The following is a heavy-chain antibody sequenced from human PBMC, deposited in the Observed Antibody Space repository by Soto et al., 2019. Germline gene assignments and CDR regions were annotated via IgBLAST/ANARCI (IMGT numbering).Heavy chain of an antibody. CDR1: GFTFSNAW. V-gene: IGHV3-15*04. J-gene: IGHJ5*02. CDR3: VTVGGRRSFS. Sequence: EVQLVETGGGLVKPGGSLRLSCAASGFTFSNAWMIWVRQAPGKGLEWVGRIVTKIYGGTPVYAALVKGRLTISRDDSKITLVLQISSRNTEGTAWYYCVTVGGRRSFSWVQGPLITVSS. CDR2: IVTKIYGGTP.